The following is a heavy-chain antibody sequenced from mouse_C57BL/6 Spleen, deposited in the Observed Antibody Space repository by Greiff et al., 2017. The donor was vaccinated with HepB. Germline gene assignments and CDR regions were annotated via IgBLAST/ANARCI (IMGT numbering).Heavy chain of an antibody. CDR2: ISSGGSYT. CDR3: ARGGDYEYYFDY. J-gene: IGHJ2*01. D-gene: IGHD2-4*01. V-gene: IGHV5-6*01. Sequence: EVMLVESGGDLVKPGGSLKLSCAASGFTFSSYGMSWVRQTPDKRLEWVATISSGGSYTYYPDSVKGRFTISRDNAKNTLYLQMSSLKSEDTAMYYCARGGDYEYYFDYWGQGTTLTVSS. CDR1: GFTFSSYG.